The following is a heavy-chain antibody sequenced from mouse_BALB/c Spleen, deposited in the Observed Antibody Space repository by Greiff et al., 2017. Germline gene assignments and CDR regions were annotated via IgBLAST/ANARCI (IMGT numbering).Heavy chain of an antibody. CDR1: GYTFTSYW. CDR2: IYPGDGDT. V-gene: IGHV1-87*01. D-gene: IGHD1-2*01. CDR3: APFITTAPFDY. J-gene: IGHJ2*01. Sequence: QVQLQQSGAELARPGASVKLSCKASGYTFTSYWMQWVKQRPGQGLEWIGAIYPGDGDTRYTQKFKGKATLTADKSSSTAYMQLSSLASEDSAVYYCAPFITTAPFDYWGQGTTLTVSS.